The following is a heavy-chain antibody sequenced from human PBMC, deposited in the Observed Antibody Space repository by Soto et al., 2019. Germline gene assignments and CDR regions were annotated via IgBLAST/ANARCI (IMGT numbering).Heavy chain of an antibody. CDR1: GCTFTSYG. J-gene: IGHJ6*02. D-gene: IGHD3-9*01. CDR3: AREVLRYFDWLYPGMDV. Sequence: ASVKVSCKASGCTFTSYGISWVRQAPGQGLEWMGWISAYNGNTNYAQKLQGRVTMTTDTSTSTAYMELRSLRSDDTAVYYCAREVLRYFDWLYPGMDVWGQGTTVTVSS. V-gene: IGHV1-18*01. CDR2: ISAYNGNT.